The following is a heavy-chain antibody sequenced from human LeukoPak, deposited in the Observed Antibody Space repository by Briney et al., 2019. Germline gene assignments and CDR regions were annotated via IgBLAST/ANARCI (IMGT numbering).Heavy chain of an antibody. V-gene: IGHV3-21*01. D-gene: IGHD1-7*01. CDR3: ARDRDWNSGFDY. Sequence: GGSLRLSCAASGFTLSTHNMKWVRQAPRKGLEWVSSISTSSSYIYYAGSVKGRFTISRDNARNSLYLQMNSLRAEDTAVYYCARDRDWNSGFDYWGQGTLVTVSS. CDR1: GFTLSTHN. J-gene: IGHJ4*02. CDR2: ISTSSSYI.